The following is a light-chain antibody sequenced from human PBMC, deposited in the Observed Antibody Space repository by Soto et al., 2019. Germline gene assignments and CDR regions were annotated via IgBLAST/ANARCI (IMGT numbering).Light chain of an antibody. V-gene: IGKV1-5*03. J-gene: IGKJ2*01. Sequence: DIQMTQSPSSLSASIGDRVTITCRASQSIDHWLAWYQQKPGKAPKLLIFRASTLTTGVPSRFGGSGFGTQLTLTISSLQPDDFATYYCQQYNSYSEYTFGQGTKLEIK. CDR3: QQYNSYSEYT. CDR1: QSIDHW. CDR2: RAS.